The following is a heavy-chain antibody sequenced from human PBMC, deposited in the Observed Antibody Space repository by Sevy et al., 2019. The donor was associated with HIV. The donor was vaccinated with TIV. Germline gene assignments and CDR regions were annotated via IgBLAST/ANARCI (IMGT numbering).Heavy chain of an antibody. CDR2: IYYSGST. CDR3: ARDRTYGSSELDY. V-gene: IGHV4-59*01. Sequence: SETLSLICTVSGDSISGYYWSWLRQSPGKGLEWIGAIYYSGSTNYNPSLESRVTISVGTSKSQFSLNLSSVTAADTAVFYCARDRTYGSSELDYWGQGILVTVSS. J-gene: IGHJ4*02. D-gene: IGHD6-6*01. CDR1: GDSISGYY.